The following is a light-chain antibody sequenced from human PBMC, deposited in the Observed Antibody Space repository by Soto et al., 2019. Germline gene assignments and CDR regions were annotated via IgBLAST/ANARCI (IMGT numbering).Light chain of an antibody. Sequence: QSVLTQPPSASGTPGQRVTISCSGSSSNIGSNYVYWYQQLPGTAPKLLIYRNNQRPSGVPDRFSGSKSGTSASLAISGLRSEDEADYYCAALDDSLRGGVFGTGTKVTVL. J-gene: IGLJ1*01. V-gene: IGLV1-47*01. CDR2: RNN. CDR1: SSNIGSNY. CDR3: AALDDSLRGGV.